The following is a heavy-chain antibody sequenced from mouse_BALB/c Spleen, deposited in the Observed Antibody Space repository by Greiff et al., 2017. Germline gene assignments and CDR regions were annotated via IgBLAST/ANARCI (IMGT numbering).Heavy chain of an antibody. CDR2: IWAGGST. J-gene: IGHJ2*01. CDR3: ARDKETARATFDY. D-gene: IGHD3-2*01. V-gene: IGHV2-9*02. Sequence: VKLVESGPGLVAPSQSLSITCTVSGFSLTSYGVHWVRQPPGKGLEWLGVIWAGGSTNYNSALMSRLSISKDNSKSQVFLKMNSLQTDDTAMYYCARDKETARATFDYWGQGTTLTVSS. CDR1: GFSLTSYG.